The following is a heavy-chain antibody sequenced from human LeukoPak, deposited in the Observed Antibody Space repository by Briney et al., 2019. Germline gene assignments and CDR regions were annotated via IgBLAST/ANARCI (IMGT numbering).Heavy chain of an antibody. V-gene: IGHV1-24*01. Sequence: ASVKVSCKVSGYTLTELSMHWVRQAPGKGLEWMGGFDPEDGETIYAQKFQGRVTMTEVTSTDTAYMELSSLRSEDTAVYYCATVSAGYFDYWGQGTLVTVSS. CDR2: FDPEDGET. CDR3: ATVSAGYFDY. J-gene: IGHJ4*02. CDR1: GYTLTELS.